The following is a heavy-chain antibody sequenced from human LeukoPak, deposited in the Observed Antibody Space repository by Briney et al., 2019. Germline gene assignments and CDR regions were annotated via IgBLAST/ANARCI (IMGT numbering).Heavy chain of an antibody. Sequence: SETLSLTCTVSGGSISSGSYYWSWIRQPAGKGLEWIGRIYTSGSTNYNPSLKSRVTISVDTSKNQFSLKLSSVTAADTAVYYCARLDVGSSSWYVDYWGQGTLVTVSS. CDR1: GGSISSGSYY. CDR2: IYTSGST. J-gene: IGHJ4*02. CDR3: ARLDVGSSSWYVDY. V-gene: IGHV4-61*02. D-gene: IGHD6-13*01.